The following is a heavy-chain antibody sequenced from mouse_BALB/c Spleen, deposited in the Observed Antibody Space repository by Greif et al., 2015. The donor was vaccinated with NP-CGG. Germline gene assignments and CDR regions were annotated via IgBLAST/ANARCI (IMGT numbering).Heavy chain of an antibody. D-gene: IGHD2-2*01. J-gene: IGHJ3*01. CDR3: ATPYGYDVSWFAY. CDR1: GFTFSSFG. V-gene: IGHV5-17*02. CDR2: ISSGSSTI. Sequence: DVQLVESGGGLVQPGGSRKLSCAASGFTFSSFGMHWVRQAPEKGLEWVAYISSGSSTIYYADTVKGRFTISRDNPKNTLFLQMTSLRSEDTAMYYCATPYGYDVSWFAYWGQGTLVTVSA.